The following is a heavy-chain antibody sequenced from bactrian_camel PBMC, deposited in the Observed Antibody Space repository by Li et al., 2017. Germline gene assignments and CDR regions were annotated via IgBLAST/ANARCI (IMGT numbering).Heavy chain of an antibody. D-gene: IGHD4*01. CDR1: GHRYSAYC. Sequence: HVQLVESGGGSVQTGGSLRLSCADSGHRYSAYCMGWFRQAPGKEREAIAYTGSEPITVYADSVKGRFTISKDNANNVLYLQMIDLKPEDTAMYYCAADPQGGFSSDYSCPLDAQEYNDWGQGTQVTVS. CDR3: AADPQGGFSSDYSCPLDAQEYND. CDR2: TGSEPIT. J-gene: IGHJ4*01. V-gene: IGHV3S55*01.